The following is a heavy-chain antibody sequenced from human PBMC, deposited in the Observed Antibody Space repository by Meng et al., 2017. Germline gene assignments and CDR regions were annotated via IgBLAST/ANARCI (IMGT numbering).Heavy chain of an antibody. D-gene: IGHD3-10*01. CDR2: INHSGST. CDR1: GGSFSGYY. CDR3: ARAVLYYGSGIGVMDV. J-gene: IGHJ6*02. Sequence: GSLRLSCAVYGGSFSGYYWSWIRQPPGKGLEWIGEINHSGSTNYNPSLKSPVTISVDTSKNQFSLKLSSVTAADTAVYYCARAVLYYGSGIGVMDVWGQGTTVTVSS. V-gene: IGHV4-34*01.